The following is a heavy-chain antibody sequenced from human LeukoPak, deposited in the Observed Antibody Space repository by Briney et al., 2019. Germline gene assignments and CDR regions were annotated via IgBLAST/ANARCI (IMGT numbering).Heavy chain of an antibody. J-gene: IGHJ4*02. CDR3: ATDRATQYFDY. CDR1: GITFRSYG. V-gene: IGHV3-30*02. D-gene: IGHD2-15*01. CDR2: IWYDGSNK. Sequence: PGGSLRLSCAASGITFRSYGMHWVRQAPGKGLEWVAFIWYDGSNKYYADSVKGRFTISRDNSRNTLFLQMNSLRAEDTAVYYCATDRATQYFDYWGQGTLVSV.